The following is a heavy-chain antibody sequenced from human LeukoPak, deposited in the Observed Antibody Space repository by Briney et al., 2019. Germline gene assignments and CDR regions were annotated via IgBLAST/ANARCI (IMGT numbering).Heavy chain of an antibody. Sequence: KPSETLSLTCAVYGGSFSGYYWSWIRQPPGKGLEWIGEINHSGSTNYNPSLKSRVTISVDTSKNQFSLKLSSVTAADTAVYYCARGLRDIVVVPAAMKTNWFDPWGQGTLVTVSS. D-gene: IGHD2-2*01. CDR3: ARGLRDIVVVPAAMKTNWFDP. J-gene: IGHJ5*02. CDR1: GGSFSGYY. V-gene: IGHV4-34*01. CDR2: INHSGST.